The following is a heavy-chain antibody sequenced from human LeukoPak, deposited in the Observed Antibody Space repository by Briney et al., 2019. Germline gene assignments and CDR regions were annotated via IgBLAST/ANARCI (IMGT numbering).Heavy chain of an antibody. Sequence: GASVKVSCKASGYTFTSYGISWVRQAPGQGLEWMGWISAYNGNTNYAQKLQGRVTMTTDTSTSTAYMELRSLRSDDTAVYYCATTSGIQLWLNNGMDVWGQGTTVTVSS. CDR1: GYTFTSYG. CDR2: ISAYNGNT. D-gene: IGHD5-18*01. CDR3: ATTSGIQLWLNNGMDV. V-gene: IGHV1-18*01. J-gene: IGHJ6*02.